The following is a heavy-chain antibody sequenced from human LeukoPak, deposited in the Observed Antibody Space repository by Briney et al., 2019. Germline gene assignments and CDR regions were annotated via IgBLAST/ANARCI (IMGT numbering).Heavy chain of an antibody. V-gene: IGHV1-18*01. D-gene: IGHD5-12*01. CDR3: ARDNGLRSDYLDY. Sequence: ASVKVSCKASGYTFTSYDISWVRQAPGQGLEWMGWINTYNGNTNYPKKLQGRVTMTTDTSTSTAYMELRSLRSDDTAVYYCARDNGLRSDYLDYLGQGGLVTVSS. CDR1: GYTFTSYD. J-gene: IGHJ4*02. CDR2: INTYNGNT.